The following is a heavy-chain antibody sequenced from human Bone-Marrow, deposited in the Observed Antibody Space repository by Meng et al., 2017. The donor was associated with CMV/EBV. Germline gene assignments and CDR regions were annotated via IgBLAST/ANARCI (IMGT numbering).Heavy chain of an antibody. CDR3: ARGENFWSGYYYYYGMDV. CDR2: ISSNGGST. J-gene: IGHJ6*02. Sequence: GESLKISCAASGFTFSSYAMHWVRQAPGKGLEYVSAISSNGGSTYYADSVKGRFTISRDNSKNTLYLQMGSLRAENMAVYYCARGENFWSGYYYYYGMDVWGQGTTVTVSS. V-gene: IGHV3-64*02. CDR1: GFTFSSYA. D-gene: IGHD3-3*01.